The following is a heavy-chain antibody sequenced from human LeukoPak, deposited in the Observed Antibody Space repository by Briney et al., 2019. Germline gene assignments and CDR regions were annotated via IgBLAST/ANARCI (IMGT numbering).Heavy chain of an antibody. V-gene: IGHV3-21*01. CDR2: ISSSSSYI. Sequence: PVGSLRLSCAASGFTFSSYSMNWVRQAPGKGLEWVSSISSSSSYIYYADSVKGRFTISRDNAKNSLYLQMNSLRAEDTAVYYCARSEYSYGYFDYWGQGTLVTVSS. CDR1: GFTFSSYS. J-gene: IGHJ4*02. D-gene: IGHD5-18*01. CDR3: ARSEYSYGYFDY.